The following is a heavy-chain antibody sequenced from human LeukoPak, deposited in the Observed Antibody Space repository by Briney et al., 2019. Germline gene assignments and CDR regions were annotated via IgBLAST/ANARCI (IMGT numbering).Heavy chain of an antibody. CDR2: ISGSGGST. CDR3: AKVGYDILTGYCSDY. Sequence: GGSLRLSCAASGFTFSSYAMSWVRQAPGKGLEWVSAISGSGGSTYYADSVKGRFTISRDNSKNTLYLQMNSLRAEDTAVYYWAKVGYDILTGYCSDYWGQGTLVTVSS. D-gene: IGHD3-9*01. V-gene: IGHV3-23*01. CDR1: GFTFSSYA. J-gene: IGHJ4*02.